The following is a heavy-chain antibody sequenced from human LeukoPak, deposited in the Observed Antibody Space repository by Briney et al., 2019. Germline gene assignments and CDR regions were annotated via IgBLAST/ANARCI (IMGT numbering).Heavy chain of an antibody. D-gene: IGHD6-19*01. J-gene: IGHJ4*02. CDR2: ISYDGSNK. Sequence: GGSLRLSCAASGFTFSSYAMHWVRQAPGKGLEWVAVISYDGSNKYYADSVKGRFTISRDNSKNTLYLQMNSLRAEDTAVYYCAKVGPYSSGWSPHYYFDYWGQGTLVTVSS. CDR1: GFTFSSYA. V-gene: IGHV3-30-3*01. CDR3: AKVGPYSSGWSPHYYFDY.